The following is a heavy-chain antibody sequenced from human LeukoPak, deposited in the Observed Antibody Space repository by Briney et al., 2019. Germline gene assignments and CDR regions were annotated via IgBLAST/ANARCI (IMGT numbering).Heavy chain of an antibody. CDR2: ISSNGGST. J-gene: IGHJ6*02. Sequence: QPGRSLRLSCAASGFTFSSFALHWVRQAPGKGLEYVSAISSNGGSTYYAHSVKGRFTISRDNSKNTLYLQMGSLRAEDMAVYYCARDPVHDYGDSNGYYYGMDVWGQGTTVTVSS. CDR1: GFTFSSFA. D-gene: IGHD4-17*01. CDR3: ARDPVHDYGDSNGYYYGMDV. V-gene: IGHV3-64*01.